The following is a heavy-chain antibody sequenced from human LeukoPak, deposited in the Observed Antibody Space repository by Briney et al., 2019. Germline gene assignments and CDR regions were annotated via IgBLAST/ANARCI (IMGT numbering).Heavy chain of an antibody. CDR1: GYIFTSYW. D-gene: IGHD1-20*01. J-gene: IGHJ4*02. Sequence: GESLKISCKGSGYIFTSYWIGWVRQLPGKGLEWMGVIYPDDSDTRYGPSFQGQVTISADKSLSTAYVHWSSLQASDTALYYCARGLTGSRKYFDFWGQGTLVTVSS. CDR2: IYPDDSDT. V-gene: IGHV5-51*01. CDR3: ARGLTGSRKYFDF.